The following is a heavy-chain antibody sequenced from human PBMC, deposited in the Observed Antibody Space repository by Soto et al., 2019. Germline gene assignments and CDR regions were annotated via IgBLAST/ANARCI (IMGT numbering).Heavy chain of an antibody. J-gene: IGHJ5*02. V-gene: IGHV1-3*01. Sequence: ASVKVSCKASGYTFTSHARHWVRQAPGQRLEWMGWINADNGNTKYSQKFQGRVTITRDTSASTAYMELSSLRSEDTAVYYCARGVAGPLHWFDPWGQGTLVTVSS. CDR3: ARGVAGPLHWFDP. CDR1: GYTFTSHA. D-gene: IGHD6-19*01. CDR2: INADNGNT.